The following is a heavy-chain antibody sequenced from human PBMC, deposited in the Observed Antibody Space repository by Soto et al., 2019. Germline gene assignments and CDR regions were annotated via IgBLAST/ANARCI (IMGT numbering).Heavy chain of an antibody. Sequence: QLVESGGDLVQPGRSLRLSCVGSAVSGLTFGDYAKHWVRQGPGKGLEWVSGISWNGRNIAYADSVKGRFTILRDNTENSLYLEMNSLRPEDTALYCCVQAQNWDYGDVSFDSWAQGTRVTVSS. D-gene: IGHD1-7*01. V-gene: IGHV3-9*01. CDR1: GLTFGDYA. CDR3: VQAQNWDYGDVSFDS. CDR2: ISWNGRNI. J-gene: IGHJ4*02.